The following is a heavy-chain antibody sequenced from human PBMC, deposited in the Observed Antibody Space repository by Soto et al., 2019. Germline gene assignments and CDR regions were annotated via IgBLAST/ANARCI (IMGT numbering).Heavy chain of an antibody. V-gene: IGHV3-30*18. Sequence: PGGSLRLSCAASGFTFSSYGMHWVRQAPGKGLEWVAVISYDGSNEYYGDSVKGRFTISRDNSKNTLYLQMNSLRAEDTAMYYCAKGVAVPGTYFPHWGQGTLVTVAS. CDR1: GFTFSSYG. D-gene: IGHD6-19*01. CDR3: AKGVAVPGTYFPH. J-gene: IGHJ1*01. CDR2: ISYDGSNE.